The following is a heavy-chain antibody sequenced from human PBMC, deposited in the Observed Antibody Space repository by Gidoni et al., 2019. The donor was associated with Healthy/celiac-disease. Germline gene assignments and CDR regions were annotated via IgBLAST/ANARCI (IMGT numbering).Heavy chain of an antibody. J-gene: IGHJ5*02. CDR3: ATAGGDGYNSDWFDP. CDR2: IYYSGST. CDR1: GGSISSGGYY. Sequence: QVQLQESGPGLVKPSQTLSLTCTVSGGSISSGGYYWSWLRQHTGKGLEWIGYIYYSGSTYYNPSLKSRVTISVDTSKNQFSLKLSSVTAADTAVYYCATAGGDGYNSDWFDPWGQGTLVTVSS. V-gene: IGHV4-31*03. D-gene: IGHD5-12*01.